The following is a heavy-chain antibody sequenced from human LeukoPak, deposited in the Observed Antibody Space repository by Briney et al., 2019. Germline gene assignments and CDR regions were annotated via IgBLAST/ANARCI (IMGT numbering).Heavy chain of an antibody. V-gene: IGHV3-30*02. CDR3: ARSISTRYYFDY. CDR2: IRYDGSNK. D-gene: IGHD4-17*01. CDR1: GFTFSSYG. J-gene: IGHJ4*02. Sequence: GGSLRLSCAASGFTFSSYGMHWVRQAPGKGLEWVAFIRYDGSNKYYADSVKGRFTISRDNSKNTLYLQMNSLRAEDTAMYYCARSISTRYYFDYWGQGTLVTVSS.